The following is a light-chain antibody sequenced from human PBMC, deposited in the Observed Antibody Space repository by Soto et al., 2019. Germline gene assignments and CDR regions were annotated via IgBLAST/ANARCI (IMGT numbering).Light chain of an antibody. CDR2: EVN. CDR1: SSDVGLYNI. V-gene: IGLV2-23*02. CDR3: CSFAGASTYV. Sequence: QSFLTQPASVSGSPGQSITISCTGTSSDVGLYNIVSWYQQHPGKAPKLLIYEVNKRPSGVSTRFSGAKSGNTASLTISGLQAEDEADYHCCSFAGASTYVLGGGTKVTVL. J-gene: IGLJ1*01.